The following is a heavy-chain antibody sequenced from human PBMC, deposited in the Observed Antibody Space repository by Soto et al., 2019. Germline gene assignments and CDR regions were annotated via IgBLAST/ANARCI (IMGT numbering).Heavy chain of an antibody. CDR3: ARGKLLGGTTPSSFDY. CDR1: GFTFSNYA. D-gene: IGHD1-7*01. Sequence: GGSLRLSCAASGFTFSNYAMHWVRQAPGKGLAWVAVISYDGSNKYYADSVKGRFTISRDNSKNTLYLQMSSLRAEDTAVYYCARGKLLGGTTPSSFDYWGQGTLVTVSS. CDR2: ISYDGSNK. J-gene: IGHJ4*02. V-gene: IGHV3-30-3*01.